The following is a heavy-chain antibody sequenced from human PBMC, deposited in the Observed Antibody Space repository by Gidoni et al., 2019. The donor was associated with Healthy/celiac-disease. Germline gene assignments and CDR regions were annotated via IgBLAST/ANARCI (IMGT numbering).Heavy chain of an antibody. CDR2: ISYDGSNK. V-gene: IGHV3-30*18. CDR3: AKDEGSLVDTSWD. Sequence: QVQLVESGGGVVQPGRSLRLSCAASGFTFSSYGMHWVREAPGKGLEWVAVISYDGSNKYYADSVKGRFTISRDNSKNTLYLQMNSLRAEDTAVYYCAKDEGSLVDTSWDWGQGTLVTVSS. J-gene: IGHJ4*02. CDR1: GFTFSSYG. D-gene: IGHD5-12*01.